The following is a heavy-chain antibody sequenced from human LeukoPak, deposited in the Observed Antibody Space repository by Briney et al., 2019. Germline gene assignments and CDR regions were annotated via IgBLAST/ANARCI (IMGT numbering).Heavy chain of an antibody. J-gene: IGHJ4*02. Sequence: GGSLRLSCAASGFSFSTYTMRWVRQAPGKGLEYVSGIASSGGTKDYANSVKGRFTISRDNSKNTVYLQMGSLRAEDMAVYYCAREYCTTNNCYNWGLGYWGQGTLVTVSS. CDR3: AREYCTTNNCYNWGLGY. CDR1: GFSFSTYT. CDR2: IASSGGTK. D-gene: IGHD2-2*02. V-gene: IGHV3-64*01.